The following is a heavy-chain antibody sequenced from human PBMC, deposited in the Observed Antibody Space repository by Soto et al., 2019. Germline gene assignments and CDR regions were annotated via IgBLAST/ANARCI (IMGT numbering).Heavy chain of an antibody. CDR3: ARIFVVVTAIDY. CDR2: IYYSGST. J-gene: IGHJ4*02. V-gene: IGHV4-39*01. D-gene: IGHD2-21*02. CDR1: GGSISSSSYY. Sequence: GSLRLSCTVSGGSISSSSYYWGWIRQPPGKGLEWIGSIYYSGSTYYNPSLKSRVTISVDTSKNQFSLKLSSVTAADTAVYYCARIFVVVTAIDYWGQGTLVTVSS.